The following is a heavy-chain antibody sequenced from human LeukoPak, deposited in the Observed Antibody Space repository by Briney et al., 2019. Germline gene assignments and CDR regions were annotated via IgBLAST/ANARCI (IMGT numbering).Heavy chain of an antibody. Sequence: KPSETLSLTCTVSGASIGSYLSWIRQPPGKGLEWIADLYHSGSTNSNPSLKSRVTMSVDSSKKQFSLKLTSVTAADTAVYYCANHPTSMTRVTKGWFDPWGQGTLVTVSS. J-gene: IGHJ5*02. CDR2: LYHSGST. CDR3: ANHPTSMTRVTKGWFDP. V-gene: IGHV4-59*08. CDR1: GASIGSYL. D-gene: IGHD4-17*01.